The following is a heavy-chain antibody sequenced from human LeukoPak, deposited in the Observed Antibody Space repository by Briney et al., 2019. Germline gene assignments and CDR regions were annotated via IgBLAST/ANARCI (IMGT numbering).Heavy chain of an antibody. Sequence: GASVKVSCKASGYTFTGSYMHWVRQAPGQGLEWMGWIDPNSGDTHYAQKFQGRVTMTRDTSISTAYMELSRLRSDDTAVYYCARTAISYGDYVYWGQGTLVTVSS. CDR3: ARTAISYGDYVY. J-gene: IGHJ4*02. CDR2: IDPNSGDT. D-gene: IGHD4-17*01. V-gene: IGHV1-2*02. CDR1: GYTFTGSY.